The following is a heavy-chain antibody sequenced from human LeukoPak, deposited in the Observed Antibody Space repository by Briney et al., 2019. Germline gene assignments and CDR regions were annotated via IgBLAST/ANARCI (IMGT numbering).Heavy chain of an antibody. CDR3: ARPTHNTGDYTD. CDR2: IYYSGST. CDR1: GGSISSGDYY. J-gene: IGHJ4*02. Sequence: NPSETLSLTCTVSGGSISSGDYYWSWIRQPPGKGLEWIGYIYYSGSTYYNPSLKSRVTISVDTSKNQFSLKLSSVTAADTAVYYCARPTHNTGDYTDWGQGTLVTVSS. V-gene: IGHV4-30-4*08. D-gene: IGHD4-17*01.